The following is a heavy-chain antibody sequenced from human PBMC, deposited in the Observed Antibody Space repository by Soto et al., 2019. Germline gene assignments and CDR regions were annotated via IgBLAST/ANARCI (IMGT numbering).Heavy chain of an antibody. D-gene: IGHD3-22*01. J-gene: IGHJ4*02. CDR3: ARGLNYYDSSGFPRYFDY. CDR2: IIPILGIA. V-gene: IGHV1-69*02. CDR1: GGTFSSYT. Sequence: SVKVSCKASGGTFSSYTISWVLQAPGQGLEWMGRIIPILGIANYAQKFQGRVTITADKSTSTAYMELSSLRSEDTAVYYCARGLNYYDSSGFPRYFDYWGQGTLVTVSS.